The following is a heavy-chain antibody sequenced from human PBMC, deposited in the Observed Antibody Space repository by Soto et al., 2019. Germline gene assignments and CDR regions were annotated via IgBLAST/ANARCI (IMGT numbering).Heavy chain of an antibody. D-gene: IGHD3-16*01. CDR3: ARHAHWGITSVYGFDV. Sequence: QLQGSGPVLVKPSEALSLRCSFSGTVPPDSVSNTNSFWGWIRQPPGKGLEYIGSISSGATTKYNPSFMSRVTISVDTPNKYSTLKLASVTAADTAFYYCARHAHWGITSVYGFDVWGKGTMVTVSS. CDR1: GTVPPDSVSNTNSF. V-gene: IGHV4-39*01. CDR2: ISSGATT. J-gene: IGHJ3*01.